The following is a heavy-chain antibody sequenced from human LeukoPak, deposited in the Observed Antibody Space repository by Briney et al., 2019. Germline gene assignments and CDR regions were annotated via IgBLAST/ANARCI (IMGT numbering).Heavy chain of an antibody. D-gene: IGHD3-10*01. CDR3: AKVASSSSGSYYPAGY. CDR2: IRYDGSNK. V-gene: IGHV3-30*02. Sequence: TGGSLRLSCAASGFTFSSYGMHWVRQAPGKGLEWVAFIRYDGSNKYYADSVKGRFTISRDNSKNTLYLQMNSLRAEDTAVYYCAKVASSSSGSYYPAGYWGQGTLVTVSS. J-gene: IGHJ4*02. CDR1: GFTFSSYG.